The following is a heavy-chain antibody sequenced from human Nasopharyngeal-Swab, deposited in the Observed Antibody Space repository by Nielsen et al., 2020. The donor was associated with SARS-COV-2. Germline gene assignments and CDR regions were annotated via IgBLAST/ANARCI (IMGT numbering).Heavy chain of an antibody. V-gene: IGHV1-24*01. D-gene: IGHD1-7*01. CDR3: ATASPTGTTSWFDP. Sequence: ASVKVSCKASGYTLTELSMHWVRQAPGKGLEWMGGFDPEDGETIYAQKFQGRVTMTEDTSTDTAYMELSSLRSEDTAVYYCATASPTGTTSWFDPWGQGTLVTVSS. CDR1: GYTLTELS. J-gene: IGHJ5*02. CDR2: FDPEDGET.